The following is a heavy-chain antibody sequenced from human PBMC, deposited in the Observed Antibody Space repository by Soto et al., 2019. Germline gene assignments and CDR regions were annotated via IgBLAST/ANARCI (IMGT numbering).Heavy chain of an antibody. Sequence: SETLSLTCAVSGGSISSGGYSWSWIRQPPGKGLEWIGYIYHSGSTYYNPSLKSRVTISVDRSKNQFSLKLSSVTAADTAVYYCARGGFVGDTAMVPYYYYGMDVWGQGTTVTVSS. CDR2: IYHSGST. CDR1: GGSISSGGYS. CDR3: ARGGFVGDTAMVPYYYYGMDV. J-gene: IGHJ6*02. D-gene: IGHD5-18*01. V-gene: IGHV4-30-2*01.